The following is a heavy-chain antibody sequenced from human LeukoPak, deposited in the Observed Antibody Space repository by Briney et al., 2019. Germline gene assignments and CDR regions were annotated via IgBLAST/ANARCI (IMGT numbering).Heavy chain of an antibody. CDR1: GFTFSSYS. CDR2: ISSSSSYI. J-gene: IGHJ4*02. V-gene: IGHV3-21*04. D-gene: IGHD6-19*01. CDR3: AKDTYSNGWYYFDY. Sequence: PGGSLRLSCAASGFTFSSYSMNWVRQAPGKGLEWVSSISSSSSYIYYADSVKGRFTISRDNAKNSLYLQMNSLRAEDTALYYCAKDTYSNGWYYFDYWGQGTLVTVSS.